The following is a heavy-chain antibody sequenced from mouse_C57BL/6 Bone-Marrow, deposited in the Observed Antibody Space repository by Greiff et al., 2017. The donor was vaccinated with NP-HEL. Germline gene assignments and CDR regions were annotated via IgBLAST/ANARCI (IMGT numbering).Heavy chain of an antibody. CDR3: ARFLYWYVDV. CDR1: GYTFTSYG. J-gene: IGHJ1*03. CDR2: IYPRSGNT. Sequence: QVQLQQSGAELARPGASVKLSCKASGYTFTSYGISWVKQRTGQGLEWIGEIYPRSGNTYYNEKFKGKATLTADKSSSTAYMELRSLTSGDSAVYFCARFLYWYVDVWGTGTTVTVSS. V-gene: IGHV1-81*01.